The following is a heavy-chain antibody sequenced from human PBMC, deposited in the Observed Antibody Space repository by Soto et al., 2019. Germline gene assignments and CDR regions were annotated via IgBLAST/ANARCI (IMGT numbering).Heavy chain of an antibody. J-gene: IGHJ4*02. CDR3: ARDRDSSGWYFWDY. V-gene: IGHV1-3*01. CDR1: GYTFTSYA. Sequence: ASVKVSCKASGYTFTSYAMHWVRQAPGQRLEWMGWINAGNGNTKYSQKFQGRVTITRDTSASTAYMELSSLRSEDTAVYYCARDRDSSGWYFWDYWGQGTLVTVSS. D-gene: IGHD6-19*01. CDR2: INAGNGNT.